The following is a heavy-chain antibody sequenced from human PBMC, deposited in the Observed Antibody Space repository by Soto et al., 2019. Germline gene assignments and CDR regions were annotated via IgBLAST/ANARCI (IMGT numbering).Heavy chain of an antibody. CDR2: INPDNGNT. Sequence: VKVSGKASGYPFTRYTMNWVRQAPGQRLEWMGWINPDNGNTKSSQKFQDRVIITRDTSASTAYMDLSSLRSEDTAVYYCARGIATGQLDPWGEGILVTVSS. J-gene: IGHJ5*02. D-gene: IGHD2-15*01. CDR1: GYPFTRYT. V-gene: IGHV1-3*01. CDR3: ARGIATGQLDP.